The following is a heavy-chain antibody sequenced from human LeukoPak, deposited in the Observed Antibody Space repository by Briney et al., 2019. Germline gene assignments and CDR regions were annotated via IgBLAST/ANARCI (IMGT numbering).Heavy chain of an antibody. D-gene: IGHD4-23*01. CDR1: GYTFTGYY. V-gene: IGHV1-2*02. CDR3: ARGGYGGGNSGVIDS. CDR2: INPNGGGT. J-gene: IGHJ4*02. Sequence: ASVKVSCKASGYTFTGYYIHWVRRAPGQGLEWMGWINPNGGGTIYAQKFQGRVTMTGDTSINTAYMELSRLRSDDTGVYYCARGGYGGGNSGVIDSWGQGTLVTVSS.